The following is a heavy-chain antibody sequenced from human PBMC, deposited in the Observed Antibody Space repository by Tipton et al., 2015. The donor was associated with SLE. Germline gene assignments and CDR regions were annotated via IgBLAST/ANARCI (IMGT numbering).Heavy chain of an antibody. J-gene: IGHJ6*02. CDR2: VYYSGKT. CDR1: GGSISSSSYP. CDR3: ATSDFYGSGQGLDV. D-gene: IGHD2/OR15-2a*01. V-gene: IGHV4-39*07. Sequence: LRLSCTVSGGSISSSSYPWAWIRQPPGKGLEWVGSVYYSGKTSYTPSLMNRVIISVDTSTNQFSLILSSVTAADTAVYYCATSDFYGSGQGLDVWGQGTTVTVSS.